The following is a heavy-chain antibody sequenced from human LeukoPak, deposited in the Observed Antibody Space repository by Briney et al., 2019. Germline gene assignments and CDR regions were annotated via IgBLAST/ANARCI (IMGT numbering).Heavy chain of an antibody. CDR1: GFTFSSYA. D-gene: IGHD3-10*01. Sequence: PGGSLRLSCAASGFTFSSYAMSWVRQAPGKGLEWVARVKSVAAGETTDYAAPVKGRFSISRDDSKTTMYLQMNSLKTEDTAVYYCTLIQGWGSGSYYRDFWGQGTLVTVSS. CDR3: TLIQGWGSGSYYRDF. V-gene: IGHV3-15*01. CDR2: VKSVAAGETT. J-gene: IGHJ4*02.